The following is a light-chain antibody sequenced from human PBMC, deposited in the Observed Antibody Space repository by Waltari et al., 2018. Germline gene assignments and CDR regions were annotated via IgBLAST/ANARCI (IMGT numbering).Light chain of an antibody. J-gene: IGKJ3*01. CDR2: GAS. V-gene: IGKV3-20*01. CDR1: QSVSSSS. CDR3: QQYGSSPRIT. Sequence: EIVLTQSPGTLSLSPGERATLSCRASQSVSSSSLAWYQQKPGQAPRLLIHGASSKATGIPARFSGSGSGTDFTLTISRLEPEDFAVYYCQQYGSSPRITFGPGTKVDIK.